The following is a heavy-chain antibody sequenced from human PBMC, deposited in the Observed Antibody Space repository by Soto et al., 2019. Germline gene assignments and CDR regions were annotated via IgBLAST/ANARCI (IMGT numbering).Heavy chain of an antibody. D-gene: IGHD3-3*01. V-gene: IGHV2-5*02. Sequence: QITLNESGPTQVKPRQTLTLTCTFSGFSLTTSGVGVGWIRQSPGKAPEWLALIYWDDDKRYSPSLKSRLTTTKDTSKNQMVPTMAVLDPADTATYSCAHRVLRTVFGLVTTTAIYFDFWGQGTPVAVSS. CDR2: IYWDDDK. J-gene: IGHJ4*02. CDR3: AHRVLRTVFGLVTTTAIYFDF. CDR1: GFSLTTSGVG.